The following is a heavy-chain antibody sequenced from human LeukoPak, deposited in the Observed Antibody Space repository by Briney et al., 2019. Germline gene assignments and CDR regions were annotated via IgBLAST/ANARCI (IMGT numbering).Heavy chain of an antibody. CDR3: ARHLGGSGRSESDK. CDR1: GFTFSSYG. V-gene: IGHV3-30*03. D-gene: IGHD3-10*01. Sequence: QSGGSLRLSCEASGFTFSSYGMHWVRQAPGEGLEWVAVVSSDRSRKEYADSVKGRFTISRDNAKNTLYLQMNSLRAEDTAVYYCARHLGGSGRSESDKWGQGTLVTVSS. J-gene: IGHJ4*02. CDR2: VSSDRSRK.